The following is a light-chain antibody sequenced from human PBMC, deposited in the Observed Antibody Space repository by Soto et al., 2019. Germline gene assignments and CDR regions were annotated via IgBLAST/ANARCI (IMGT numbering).Light chain of an antibody. V-gene: IGKV2-30*01. J-gene: IGKJ2*01. CDR2: KVS. Sequence: DVVMTQSPLSLPVTLGQPASISCRCSGSLVYSDGNTYLTWLQQRPGQSPRRLIYKVSNRDSGVPDRFSGSGSGTDFTLRISRVEAEDVGVYYCMQGTHWPPYTFGQGTTLEIK. CDR3: MQGTHWPPYT. CDR1: GSLVYSDGNTY.